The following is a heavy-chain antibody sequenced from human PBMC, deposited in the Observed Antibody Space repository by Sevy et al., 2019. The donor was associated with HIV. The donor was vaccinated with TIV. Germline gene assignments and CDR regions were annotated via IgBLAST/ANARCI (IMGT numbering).Heavy chain of an antibody. D-gene: IGHD6-13*01. CDR2: LSYEGTET. Sequence: GGSLRLSCAASGFAFSSHAMHWVRQAPGKGLEWVGVLSYEGTETFYAASVEGRFTISRDNSKNMLSLQINSLRPEDTAVYYCARDGGYSIKWYPLYWGQGTLVTVSS. CDR3: ARDGGYSIKWYPLY. CDR1: GFAFSSHA. V-gene: IGHV3-30-3*01. J-gene: IGHJ4*01.